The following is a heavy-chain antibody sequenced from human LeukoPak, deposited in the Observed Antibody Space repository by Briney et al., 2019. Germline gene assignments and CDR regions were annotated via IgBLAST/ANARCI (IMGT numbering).Heavy chain of an antibody. Sequence: PSETLSLTCTVSGGSMTHHYWSWIRQPPGKGLEWIGEINHSGSTNYNPSLKSRVTISVDTSKNQFSLKLSSVTAADTAVYYCARGLEETGTTLIWFDPWGQGTLVTVSS. J-gene: IGHJ5*02. D-gene: IGHD1-7*01. CDR1: GGSMTHHY. CDR3: ARGLEETGTTLIWFDP. CDR2: INHSGST. V-gene: IGHV4-34*01.